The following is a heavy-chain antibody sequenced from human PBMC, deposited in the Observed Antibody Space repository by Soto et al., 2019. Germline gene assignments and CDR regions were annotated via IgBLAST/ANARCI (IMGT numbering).Heavy chain of an antibody. CDR2: IYWHDDK. D-gene: IGHD4-17*01. V-gene: IGHV2-5*01. Sequence: SGPTLVNPTQTLTLTCTFSGFSLSTTGVGVSWIRQPPGKALEWLALIYWHDDKRYSPSLKSRLTITKDTSRSRVVLTISNMNPEDTGTYFCAHAGDYDLLSFDHWGPGTLVTVSS. CDR3: AHAGDYDLLSFDH. J-gene: IGHJ4*02. CDR1: GFSLSTTGVG.